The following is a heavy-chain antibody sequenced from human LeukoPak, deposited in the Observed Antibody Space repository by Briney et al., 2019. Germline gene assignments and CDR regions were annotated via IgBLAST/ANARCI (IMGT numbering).Heavy chain of an antibody. CDR3: AKGYSSGSGYYDY. J-gene: IGHJ4*02. CDR1: GFTFSSYC. Sequence: GGSLTLSCAASGFTFSSYCMHWVRQPPGKGLQWVAFLRLDGINKYYADSVKGRFTISRDNTKNTLYLHMNSLRAEDTAVYYCAKGYSSGSGYYDYWGQGTLVTVSS. D-gene: IGHD6-19*01. V-gene: IGHV3-30*02. CDR2: LRLDGINK.